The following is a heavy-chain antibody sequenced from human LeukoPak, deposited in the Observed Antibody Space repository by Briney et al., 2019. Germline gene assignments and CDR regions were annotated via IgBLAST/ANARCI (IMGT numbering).Heavy chain of an antibody. CDR1: GFNFANHA. CDR3: ARRMDTTMVSTDY. J-gene: IGHJ4*02. D-gene: IGHD5-18*01. Sequence: GGSLRLSCAASGFNFANHAMSWVRQTPGKGLEWVSAISGGGDITYYADSVTGRFTISRDNAKNSLYLQMNSLRAEDTAVYYCARRMDTTMVSTDYWGQGTLVTVSS. CDR2: ISGGGDIT. V-gene: IGHV3-23*01.